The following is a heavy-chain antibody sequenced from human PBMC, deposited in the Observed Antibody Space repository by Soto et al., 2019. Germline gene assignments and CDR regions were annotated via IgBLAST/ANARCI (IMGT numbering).Heavy chain of an antibody. CDR1: GGSISRRSYY. D-gene: IGHD6-19*01. V-gene: IGHV4-39*01. CDR3: ERPHIAGAAPQYFDY. CDR2: IYYSGST. J-gene: IGHJ4*02. Sequence: QLQLQESGPGLVKPSETLSLTFTVSGGSISRRSYYWGWIRQPPGKGLEWIGSIYYSGSTYYNPSLKSRGTISGDTSKTQFSLNLSSLTAADTAVYYCERPHIAGAAPQYFDYWGQGTLVTVS.